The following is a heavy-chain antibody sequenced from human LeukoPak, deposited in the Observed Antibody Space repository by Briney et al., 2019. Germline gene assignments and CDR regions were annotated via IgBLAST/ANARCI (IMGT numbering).Heavy chain of an antibody. D-gene: IGHD2-2*02. CDR2: IHTSGSA. CDR3: ARGICSSTSCYTPGAFDI. J-gene: IGHJ3*02. CDR1: GGSISNSY. V-gene: IGHV4-4*07. Sequence: PSETLSLTCTVSGGSISNSYWSWIRQPAGKGLEWIGRIHTSGSANYNPSLKSRVTMSVDTSKNQFSLKLSSVTAADTAVYYCARGICSSTSCYTPGAFDIWGQGTMVTVSS.